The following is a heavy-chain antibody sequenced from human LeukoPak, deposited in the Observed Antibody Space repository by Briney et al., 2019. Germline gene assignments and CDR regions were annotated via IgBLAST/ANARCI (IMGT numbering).Heavy chain of an antibody. V-gene: IGHV4-38-2*02. D-gene: IGHD2-21*02. CDR3: TRDIGDFVSDF. Sequence: PGGSLRLSCAASGFTFSDHYMDWVRQTPGKGLEWIGSIHYGGTTHYNPSLQSRVTISADTSKNQFALDLRSVTAADTAVYYCTRDIGDFVSDFWGQGTLVTVSS. CDR2: IHYGGTT. CDR1: GFTFSDHY. J-gene: IGHJ4*02.